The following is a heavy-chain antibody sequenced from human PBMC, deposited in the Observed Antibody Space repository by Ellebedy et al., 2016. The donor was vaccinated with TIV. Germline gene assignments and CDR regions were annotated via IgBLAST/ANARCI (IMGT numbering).Heavy chain of an antibody. Sequence: GESLKISXKGSGYSFTSYWISWVRQMPGKGLEWMGRIDPSDSYTNYSPSFQGHVTISADKSISTAYLQWSSLKASDTAMYYCARLSYYGSGSYFFDYWGQGTLVTVSS. CDR3: ARLSYYGSGSYFFDY. V-gene: IGHV5-10-1*01. D-gene: IGHD3-10*01. CDR1: GYSFTSYW. J-gene: IGHJ4*02. CDR2: IDPSDSYT.